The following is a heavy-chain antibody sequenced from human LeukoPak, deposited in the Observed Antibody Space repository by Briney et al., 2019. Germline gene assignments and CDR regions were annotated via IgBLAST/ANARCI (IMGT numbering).Heavy chain of an antibody. Sequence: PGGSLRLSCAASGFTFSSYEMNWVRQAPGKGLEWVSYISSSGSTIYYADSVKGRFTISGDNAKNSLYLQMNSLRAEDTAMYYCARYYYDSSGYYYKDYWGQGTLVTVSS. V-gene: IGHV3-48*03. J-gene: IGHJ4*02. CDR1: GFTFSSYE. CDR2: ISSSGSTI. D-gene: IGHD3-22*01. CDR3: ARYYYDSSGYYYKDY.